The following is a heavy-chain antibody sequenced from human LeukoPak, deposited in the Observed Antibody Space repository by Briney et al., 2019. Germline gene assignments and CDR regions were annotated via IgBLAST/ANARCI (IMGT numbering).Heavy chain of an antibody. CDR1: GGSISSYY. CDR2: IYSSGST. D-gene: IGHD3-16*01. CDR3: ARNFEGGSYFDY. Sequence: KPSETLSLTCTVSGGSISSYYWSWIRQPPGKGLEWIGYIYSSGSTNYNPSLKSRVTISVDTSKNLFSLKLSSVTAADTAVYYCARNFEGGSYFDYWGQGTLVTVSS. V-gene: IGHV4-59*01. J-gene: IGHJ4*02.